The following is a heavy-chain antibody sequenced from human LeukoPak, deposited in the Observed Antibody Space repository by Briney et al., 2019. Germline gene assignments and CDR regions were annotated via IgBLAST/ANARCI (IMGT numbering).Heavy chain of an antibody. CDR2: MNPNSGNT. CDR1: GYTFTSYD. V-gene: IGHV1-8*01. D-gene: IGHD3-22*01. J-gene: IGHJ3*02. Sequence: EASVKVSCKASGYTFTSYDIHWVRQATGQGLEWMGWMNPNSGNTGYAQKFQGRVTMTRNTSISTAYMELSSLRSEDTAVYYCASGDSSGYYPRLDAFDIWGQGTMVTVSS. CDR3: ASGDSSGYYPRLDAFDI.